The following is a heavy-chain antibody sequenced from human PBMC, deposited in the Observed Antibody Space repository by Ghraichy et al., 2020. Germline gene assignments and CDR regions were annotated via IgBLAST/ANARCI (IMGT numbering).Heavy chain of an antibody. CDR2: INHSGST. J-gene: IGHJ5*02. D-gene: IGHD3-3*01. V-gene: IGHV4-34*01. CDR3: ARGANPYDFWSGYPNWFDP. Sequence: SETLSLTCAVYGGSFSGYYWSWIRQPPGKGLEWIGEINHSGSTNYNPSLKSRVTISVDTSKNQFSLKLSSVTAADTAVYYCARGANPYDFWSGYPNWFDPWSQGNLVTVSS. CDR1: GGSFSGYY.